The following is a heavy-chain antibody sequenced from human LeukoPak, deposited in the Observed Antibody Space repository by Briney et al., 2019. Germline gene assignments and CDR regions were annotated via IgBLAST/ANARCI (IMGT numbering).Heavy chain of an antibody. J-gene: IGHJ4*02. D-gene: IGHD1-1*01. CDR1: GFTFSSYG. CDR2: ISGSGGST. Sequence: GGSLRLSCAASGFTFSSYGMSWVRQAPGKGREWGSAISGSGGSTYYADSVKGRFTISRDNSKTTLYLQMNSLRAEDTAVYYCAKAPLPYNLALWYFDYWGQGTLVTVSS. CDR3: AKAPLPYNLALWYFDY. V-gene: IGHV3-23*01.